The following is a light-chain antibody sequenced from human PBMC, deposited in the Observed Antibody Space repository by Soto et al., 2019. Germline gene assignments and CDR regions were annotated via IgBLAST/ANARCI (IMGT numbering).Light chain of an antibody. Sequence: IQLTQSPSSLSASVGDRVTITCRASQGITSYLAWYQQRPGKAPRLLIYSASTLQSGVPSRFSGSGYGTDFSLTISNLQPEDFATYYCQQLYSLPLTFGGGTKVEIK. J-gene: IGKJ4*01. CDR1: QGITSY. V-gene: IGKV1-9*01. CDR3: QQLYSLPLT. CDR2: SAS.